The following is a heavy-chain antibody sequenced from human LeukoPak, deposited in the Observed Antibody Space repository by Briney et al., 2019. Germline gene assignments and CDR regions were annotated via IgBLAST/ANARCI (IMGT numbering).Heavy chain of an antibody. CDR1: GFTFSNYA. Sequence: GGSLRLSCAASGFTFSNYAMSWVRQAPGKGLEWVSAISNSGDITYYADSVKGRFTISRDNSKNTLYLQMNSLRAEDTAVYYCAKDQLAPEYYDFWSGYYGSAGMDVWGQGTTVTVSS. V-gene: IGHV3-23*01. CDR2: ISNSGDIT. D-gene: IGHD3-3*01. CDR3: AKDQLAPEYYDFWSGYYGSAGMDV. J-gene: IGHJ6*02.